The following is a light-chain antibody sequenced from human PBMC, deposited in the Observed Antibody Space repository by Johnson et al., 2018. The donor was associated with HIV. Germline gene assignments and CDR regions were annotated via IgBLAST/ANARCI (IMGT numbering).Light chain of an antibody. J-gene: IGLJ1*01. CDR1: TSNIGNNY. V-gene: IGLV1-51*01. Sequence: QSVLTQPPSVSAAPGQKVTISCSGSTSNIGNNYVSWYQHLPRTAPKLLIYDNNKRPSGIPDRFYGSKSGTSATLGITGLQTGDEADYYCGTWDSSLSTFYVFGTGTKVTVL. CDR2: DNN. CDR3: GTWDSSLSTFYV.